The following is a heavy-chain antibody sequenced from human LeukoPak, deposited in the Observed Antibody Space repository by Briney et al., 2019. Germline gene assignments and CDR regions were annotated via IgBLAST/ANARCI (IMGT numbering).Heavy chain of an antibody. CDR1: GYSFTNYW. V-gene: IGHV5-51*01. Sequence: GESLKISCKDSGYSFTNYWIGWVRQMPGKGLEWMGIIYPGDSDTRYSPSFQGQVTISADKSISTAYLQWSSLKASDTAMYYCARRSGYSSSWYWFDPWGQGTLVTVSS. J-gene: IGHJ5*02. D-gene: IGHD6-13*01. CDR3: ARRSGYSSSWYWFDP. CDR2: IYPGDSDT.